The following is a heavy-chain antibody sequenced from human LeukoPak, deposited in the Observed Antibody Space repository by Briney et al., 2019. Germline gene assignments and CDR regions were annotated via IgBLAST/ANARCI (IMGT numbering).Heavy chain of an antibody. D-gene: IGHD4-17*01. J-gene: IGHJ4*02. Sequence: GGSVRLSCAASGFTFSSYAMHWVRQAPGKGLEYVSAISGNGGNTFYANSVKGRFTISRDNSKNTLYLQMGSLKPEDMAVYYCTSPDYEYWGQGTLVTVSS. CDR2: ISGNGGNT. CDR3: TSPDYEY. CDR1: GFTFSSYA. V-gene: IGHV3-64*01.